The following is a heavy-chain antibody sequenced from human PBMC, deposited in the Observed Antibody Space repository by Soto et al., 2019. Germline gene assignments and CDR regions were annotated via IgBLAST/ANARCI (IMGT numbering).Heavy chain of an antibody. D-gene: IGHD2-21*01. J-gene: IGHJ4*02. CDR3: AKKMGSLPDPIDS. CDR2: ISGSGGST. CDR1: GFTFSIYA. Sequence: GGSLRLSCAASGFTFSIYAMSWVRQAPGKGLEWVSAISGSGGSTYYADSVKGRFTISRDNSKNTLYLQMNSLRAEDTAVYYCAKKMGSLPDPIDSWGQGTLVTVSS. V-gene: IGHV3-23*01.